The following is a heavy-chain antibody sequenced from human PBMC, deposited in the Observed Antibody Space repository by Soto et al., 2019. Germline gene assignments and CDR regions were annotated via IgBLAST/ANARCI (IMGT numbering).Heavy chain of an antibody. Sequence: GGSLRLSCTGSGFPFSIYGMSWVRQVPGKGLEWVSFISNGGDATHFADSVKGRFTTSRDNSKNTLYLQMNSLRAEDTAVYYCAMGGGYRYHDYWGQGRXVPVSS. CDR3: AMGGGYRYHDY. CDR2: ISNGGDAT. CDR1: GFPFSIYG. V-gene: IGHV3-23*01. D-gene: IGHD5-12*01. J-gene: IGHJ4*02.